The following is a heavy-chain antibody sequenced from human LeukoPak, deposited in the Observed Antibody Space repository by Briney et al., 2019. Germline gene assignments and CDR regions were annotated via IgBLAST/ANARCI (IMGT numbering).Heavy chain of an antibody. CDR2: INHSGST. D-gene: IGHD4-11*01. Sequence: SETLSLTCAVYGGSFSGYYWSWIRQPPGKGLEWIGEINHSGSTNYNPSLKSRVTISVDTSKNQFSLKLSSVTAADTAVYYCARADYSNYVRRFDPWGQGTLVTVSS. CDR1: GGSFSGYY. V-gene: IGHV4-34*01. J-gene: IGHJ5*02. CDR3: ARADYSNYVRRFDP.